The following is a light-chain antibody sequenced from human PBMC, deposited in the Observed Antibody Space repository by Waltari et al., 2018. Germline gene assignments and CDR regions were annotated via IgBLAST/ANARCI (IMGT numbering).Light chain of an antibody. CDR2: EVT. V-gene: IGLV2-23*02. CDR3: CSFASRIGV. J-gene: IGLJ2*01. CDR1: SSDVGSYNF. Sequence: QSALTQPASVSGSPGPSITISCTGTSSDVGSYNFVSWYQQHPGKAPKLIISEVTKRPSGVSNRFSGSKSGNTASLTISGLQADDEADYYCCSFASRIGVFGGGTKVTVL.